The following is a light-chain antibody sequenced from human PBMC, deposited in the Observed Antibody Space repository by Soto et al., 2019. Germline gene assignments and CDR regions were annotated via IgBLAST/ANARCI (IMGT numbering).Light chain of an antibody. CDR1: KIGSKS. CDR3: QVWDSSSDPML. V-gene: IGLV3-21*02. J-gene: IGLJ2*01. CDR2: DNT. Sequence: SSELIQPPSVSAAPGQTATITCGGNKIGSKSVHWYQQKPGQAPVLVVYDNTDRPSGIPERFSGSNSGNRATLNISRVEAGDEADYHCQVWDSSSDPMLFGGGTKVTVL.